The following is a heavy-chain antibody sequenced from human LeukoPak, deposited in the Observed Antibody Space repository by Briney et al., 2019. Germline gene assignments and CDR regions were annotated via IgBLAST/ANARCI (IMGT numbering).Heavy chain of an antibody. CDR3: ARALIVVVPAAPLEYYYYGMDV. D-gene: IGHD2-2*01. V-gene: IGHV1-69*01. CDR2: IIPIFDTA. CDR1: GGTFSSYA. J-gene: IGHJ6*04. Sequence: ASVKVSCKASGGTFSSYAISWVRQAPGQGLEWMGGIIPIFDTANYAQKFQGRVTITADESTSTAYMELSSLRSEDTAVYYCARALIVVVPAAPLEYYYYGMDVWGKGTTVTVSS.